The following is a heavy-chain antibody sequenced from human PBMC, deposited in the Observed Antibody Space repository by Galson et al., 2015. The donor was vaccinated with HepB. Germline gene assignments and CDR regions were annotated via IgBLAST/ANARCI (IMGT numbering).Heavy chain of an antibody. V-gene: IGHV3-74*01. CDR3: ARDCGGDCYSFGVSYYYYGMDV. J-gene: IGHJ6*02. CDR1: GFTFNNYA. Sequence: SLRLSCAASGFTFNNYAMRWVRQAPGKGLVWVSRINSDGSSTSYADSVKGRFTISRDNAKNTLYLQMNSLRAEDTAVYYCARDCGGDCYSFGVSYYYYGMDVWGQGTTVTVSS. CDR2: INSDGSST. D-gene: IGHD2-21*02.